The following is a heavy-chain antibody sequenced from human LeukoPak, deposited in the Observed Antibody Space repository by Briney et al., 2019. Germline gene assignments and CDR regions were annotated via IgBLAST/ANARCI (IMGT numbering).Heavy chain of an antibody. CDR2: ISAYNGNT. V-gene: IGHV1-18*01. J-gene: IGHJ5*02. CDR1: GYTFTSYG. CDR3: ARVPTPSLNWFDP. Sequence: GASVKVSCKASGYTFTSYGISWVRQAPGQGLEWMGWISAYNGNTNYAQKFQGRVTMTRNTSISTAYMELSSLRSEDTAVYYCARVPTPSLNWFDPWGQGTLVTVSS.